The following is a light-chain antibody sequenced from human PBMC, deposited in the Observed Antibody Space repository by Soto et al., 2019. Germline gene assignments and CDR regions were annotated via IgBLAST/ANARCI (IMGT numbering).Light chain of an antibody. CDR3: QQYGSSPLYT. CDR2: GTS. Sequence: EGVLTQSPGTLSLSPGERVTLSCRASQSVSSRYLAWYQQKPGQAPRLVIYGTSTRATGIPDRFSGSVSGTDFTLTISRLEPEDFAVYYCQQYGSSPLYTFGQGTKLEIK. J-gene: IGKJ2*01. CDR1: QSVSSRY. V-gene: IGKV3-20*01.